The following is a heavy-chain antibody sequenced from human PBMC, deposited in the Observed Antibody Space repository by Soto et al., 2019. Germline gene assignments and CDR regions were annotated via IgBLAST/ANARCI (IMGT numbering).Heavy chain of an antibody. V-gene: IGHV3-23*01. J-gene: IGHJ4*02. Sequence: EVQLLESGGALVQPGGSLRLSCAASGFDFSAYAMSWVRQAPGKGLEWDSAVTGRGATTDYADSVKGRFTISRDNSKTMLYLQINSLRPEDTAVYYCAKDLVAAGAFDYWGQGTLVTVSS. CDR2: VTGRGATT. CDR3: AKDLVAAGAFDY. CDR1: GFDFSAYA. D-gene: IGHD2-15*01.